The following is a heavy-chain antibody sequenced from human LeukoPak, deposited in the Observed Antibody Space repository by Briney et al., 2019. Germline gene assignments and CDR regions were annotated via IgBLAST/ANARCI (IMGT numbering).Heavy chain of an antibody. V-gene: IGHV4-61*02. CDR3: ARDRYYNDSSGYLFDY. J-gene: IGHJ4*02. Sequence: SETLSLTCTVSGGSISSTSYYWSWIRQPAGKGLEWIGRIYTSGSTNYNPSLKSRVTMSVDTSKNQFSLKLSSVTAADTAVYYCARDRYYNDSSGYLFDYWGQGTLVTVSS. D-gene: IGHD3-22*01. CDR1: GGSISSTSYY. CDR2: IYTSGST.